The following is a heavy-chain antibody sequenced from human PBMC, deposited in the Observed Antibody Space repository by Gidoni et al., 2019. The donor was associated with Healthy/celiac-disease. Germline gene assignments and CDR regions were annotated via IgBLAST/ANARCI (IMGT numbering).Heavy chain of an antibody. D-gene: IGHD3-3*01. CDR1: GGSCSGYY. CDR3: ARGGRGFGVVKGVDY. CDR2: INHSGST. Sequence: QVQLQQWGAGLLKPSETLSLTCAVYGGSCSGYYWSWIRQPPGQGLEWIGEINHSGSTNYNPSLKSRVTISVDTSKNQCSLKLSSVTAADTAVYYCARGGRGFGVVKGVDYWGQGTLVTVSS. V-gene: IGHV4-34*01. J-gene: IGHJ4*02.